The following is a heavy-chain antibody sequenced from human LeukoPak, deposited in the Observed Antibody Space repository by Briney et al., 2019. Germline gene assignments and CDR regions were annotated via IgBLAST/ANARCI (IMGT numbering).Heavy chain of an antibody. CDR3: ARISLSGWANDY. J-gene: IGHJ4*02. CDR2: ISSDGSST. Sequence: TGGPLKLSFGAPGLPFISPWRHWVGQVPGKGLFWVTRISSDGSSTSYADSVKGRFTISRDNAKNTLYLQMSSLRAEDTAMYYCARISLSGWANDYWGQGTLVTVSS. D-gene: IGHD6-19*01. V-gene: IGHV3-74*01. CDR1: GLPFISPW.